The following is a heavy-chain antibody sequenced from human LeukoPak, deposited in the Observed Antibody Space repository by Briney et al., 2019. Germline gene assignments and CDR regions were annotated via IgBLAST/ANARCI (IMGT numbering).Heavy chain of an antibody. D-gene: IGHD3-16*01. CDR2: ISSSSSTI. J-gene: IGHJ2*01. CDR3: ARDGGTDTHDWYFDL. V-gene: IGHV3-48*01. Sequence: GGSLRLSCAASGFTFSSYSMNWVRQAPGKGLEGVSYISSSSSTIYYADSVKGRFTISRDNAKNTLYLQMNSLRAEDTAVYYCARDGGTDTHDWYFDLWGRGTQVTVSS. CDR1: GFTFSSYS.